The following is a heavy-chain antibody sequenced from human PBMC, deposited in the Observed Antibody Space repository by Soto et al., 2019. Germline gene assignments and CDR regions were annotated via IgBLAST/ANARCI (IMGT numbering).Heavy chain of an antibody. CDR2: IYYSGSN. CDR3: ARKGYYGSWSHLFDF. J-gene: IGHJ4*03. D-gene: IGHD3-10*01. Sequence: SLSKTVAYGYISGGGYYWSWIRQQPGKGLEWIGYIYYSGSNYYNPSLKSRVTISVDTSKNQFSLKLSSVTAADTSFYYCARKGYYGSWSHLFDFWGQGTLVTVSS. V-gene: IGHV4-31*02. CDR1: YGYISGGGYY.